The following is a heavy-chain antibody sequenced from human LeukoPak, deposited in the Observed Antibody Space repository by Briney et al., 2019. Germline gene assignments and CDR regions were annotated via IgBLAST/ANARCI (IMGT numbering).Heavy chain of an antibody. V-gene: IGHV1-2*02. CDR3: ARAGTTSVYYYHYYGMDV. CDR2: INPNSGGT. J-gene: IGHJ6*02. Sequence: ASVKVSCKASGYTFTGYYMHWVRQAPGQGLEWMGWINPNSGGTNYAQKFQGRVTMTRDTSISTAYMELSRLRSDDTAVYYCARAGTTSVYYYHYYGMDVWGQGTTVTVSS. D-gene: IGHD1-1*01. CDR1: GYTFTGYY.